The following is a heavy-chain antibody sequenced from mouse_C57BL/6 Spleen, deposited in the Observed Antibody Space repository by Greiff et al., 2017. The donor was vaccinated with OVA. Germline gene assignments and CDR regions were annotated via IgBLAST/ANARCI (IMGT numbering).Heavy chain of an antibody. CDR2: ISYDGSN. CDR1: GYSITSGYY. Sequence: DVKLQESGPGLVKPSQSLSLTCSVTGYSITSGYYWHWIRQFPGNKLEWMGYISYDGSNNYNPSLKNRISITRDTSKNQFFLKLNSVTTEDTATYYCARGFGGFTTSMDYWGQGTSVTVSS. V-gene: IGHV3-6*01. CDR3: ARGFGGFTTSMDY. J-gene: IGHJ4*01. D-gene: IGHD1-1*01.